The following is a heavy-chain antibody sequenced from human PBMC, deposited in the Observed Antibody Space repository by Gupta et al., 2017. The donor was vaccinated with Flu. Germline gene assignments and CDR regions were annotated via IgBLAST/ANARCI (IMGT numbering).Heavy chain of an antibody. CDR3: AKAAFSGSYLSVLGANDY. J-gene: IGHJ4*02. D-gene: IGHD1-26*01. Sequence: EVQLLESGGDLVQPGGSLRLSCAASGLTFSSYAMNWVRQAPGKGLEWVSGISVAGETTYYADSVQGRFTISRDNSKNTLYLQMISLRAEDTAMYYCAKAAFSGSYLSVLGANDYWGQGTLVTVSS. V-gene: IGHV3-23*01. CDR1: GLTFSSYA. CDR2: ISVAGETT.